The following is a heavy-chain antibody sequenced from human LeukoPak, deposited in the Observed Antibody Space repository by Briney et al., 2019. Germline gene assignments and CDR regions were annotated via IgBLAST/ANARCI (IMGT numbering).Heavy chain of an antibody. CDR3: ARVEYIAGNAFDI. CDR1: GASISSGSDY. V-gene: IGHV4-61*02. D-gene: IGHD6-13*01. Sequence: PSQTLSLTCSVSGASISSGSDYWIWIRQPAGKALEWIGRVHTSGNPNYNPSLESRVSISVDRSKNQFSLQLHSVTAADTAVYYCARVEYIAGNAFDIWGQGTMVTVSS. CDR2: VHTSGNP. J-gene: IGHJ3*02.